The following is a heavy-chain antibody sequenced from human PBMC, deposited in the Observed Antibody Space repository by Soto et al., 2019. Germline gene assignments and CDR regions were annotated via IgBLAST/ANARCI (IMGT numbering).Heavy chain of an antibody. J-gene: IGHJ4*02. D-gene: IGHD3-22*01. CDR2: IYYSGST. CDR3: ARDGSHYCDSSGHDY. Sequence: SETLSLTCTVSGGSVSSGSYYWSWIRQPPGKGLEWIGYIYYSGSTNYNPSLKSRVTISVDTSKNQFSLKLSSVTAADTAVYYCARDGSHYCDSSGHDYWGQGTLVTVSS. CDR1: GGSVSSGSYY. V-gene: IGHV4-61*01.